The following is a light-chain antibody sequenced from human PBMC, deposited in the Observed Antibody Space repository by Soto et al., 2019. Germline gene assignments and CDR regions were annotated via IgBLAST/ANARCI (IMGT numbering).Light chain of an antibody. V-gene: IGLV2-14*01. CDR2: DVS. Sequence: QSALTQPASVSGSPGQSITISCTGTSSDVGSYNYVSWYQQNPGKAPKLIIHDVSNRPSGVSNRFSGSKSGNTASLTISGLQAHDGANYYCSSYTSTNTLIFGGGIKLTVL. CDR3: SSYTSTNTLI. J-gene: IGLJ2*01. CDR1: SSDVGSYNY.